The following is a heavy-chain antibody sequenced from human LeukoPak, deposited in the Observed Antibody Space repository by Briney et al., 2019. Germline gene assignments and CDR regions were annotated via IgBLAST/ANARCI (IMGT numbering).Heavy chain of an antibody. CDR3: VRAGVGIAVGAGTSNFHPRVFDY. J-gene: IGHJ4*02. D-gene: IGHD6-19*01. CDR1: GGYISSSSYY. V-gene: IGHV4-39*07. CDR2: LYYSGNT. Sequence: PSETLSLTCTVSGGYISSSSYYWGWIRQPPGKGLEWIGSLYYSGNTYYNPSLKSRVTISVDTSKNQFSLKLSSVTAADTAIYYCVRAGVGIAVGAGTSNFHPRVFDYWGQGPLVTVSS.